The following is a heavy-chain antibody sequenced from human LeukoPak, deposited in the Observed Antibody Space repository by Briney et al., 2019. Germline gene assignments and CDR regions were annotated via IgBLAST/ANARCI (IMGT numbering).Heavy chain of an antibody. J-gene: IGHJ6*03. Sequence: SETLSLTCTVSGGSISSYYWSWIRQPPGKGLEWIGNIYYSGSTNYNPSLKSRVTISVDTSKNQFSLKLSSVTAADTAVYYCARVVAGYDSSGYAYYYYYYYMDVWGKGTTVTVSS. V-gene: IGHV4-59*01. CDR2: IYYSGST. CDR1: GGSISSYY. CDR3: ARVVAGYDSSGYAYYYYYYYMDV. D-gene: IGHD3-22*01.